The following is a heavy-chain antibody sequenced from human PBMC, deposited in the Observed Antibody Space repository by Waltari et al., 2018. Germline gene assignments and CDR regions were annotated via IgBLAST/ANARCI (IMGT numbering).Heavy chain of an antibody. J-gene: IGHJ4*02. CDR2: IYFSGST. Sequence: QVQLQESGPGLVRPSETLSLTCTVSGGSISGKYLSWIRQPPGKGLEWIGYIYFSGSTKYHPSRKSRVTISVDTSKNLFSLKLNSVTAADTAVYYCASNNPRYCSGGSCFYFWGQGTLVTVSS. CDR1: GGSISGKY. CDR3: ASNNPRYCSGGSCFYF. V-gene: IGHV4-59*08. D-gene: IGHD2-15*01.